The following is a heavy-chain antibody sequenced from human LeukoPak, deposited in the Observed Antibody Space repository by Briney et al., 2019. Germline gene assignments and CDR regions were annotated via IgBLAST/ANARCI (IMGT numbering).Heavy chain of an antibody. Sequence: ASVKVSCKASGYTFTGYYMHWVRQAPGQGLEWMGWINPNSGGTNYAQKFQGRVTMTRDTSISTAYMELSRLRSDDTAVYYCARARITMVRGVARYYGMDVWGQGTTVTVS. CDR1: GYTFTGYY. J-gene: IGHJ6*02. V-gene: IGHV1-2*02. CDR2: INPNSGGT. CDR3: ARARITMVRGVARYYGMDV. D-gene: IGHD3-10*01.